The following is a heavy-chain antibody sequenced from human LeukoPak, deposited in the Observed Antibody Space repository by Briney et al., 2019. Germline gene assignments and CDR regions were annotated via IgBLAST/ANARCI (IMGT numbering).Heavy chain of an antibody. Sequence: PSETLSLTCAVYGGSFSGYYWSWIRQPPGKGLEWIGEINHSGSTNYNPSLKSRVTISVDTSKNQFSLKLSSVTAADTAVYYCARDLYYYGSGSQKSYFDYWGQGTLVTVSS. CDR3: ARDLYYYGSGSQKSYFDY. CDR2: INHSGST. CDR1: GGSFSGYY. J-gene: IGHJ4*02. V-gene: IGHV4-34*01. D-gene: IGHD3-10*01.